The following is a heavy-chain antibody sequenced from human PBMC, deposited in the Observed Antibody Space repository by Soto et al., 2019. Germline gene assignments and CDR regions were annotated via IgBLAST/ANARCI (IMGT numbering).Heavy chain of an antibody. J-gene: IGHJ4*02. V-gene: IGHV4-61*01. D-gene: IGHD2-8*01. CDR1: GGSVSSGPYH. Sequence: QVQLQESGPGLVKTSETLSLTCTVSGGSVSSGPYHWNWVRQPPGKGLEWIGHLSYSGTANYSPSLKGRVTMATDTSKNQFSLRLNSVTASDTAVYYCMRADGAYWGQGTLVTVSP. CDR2: LSYSGTA. CDR3: MRADGAY.